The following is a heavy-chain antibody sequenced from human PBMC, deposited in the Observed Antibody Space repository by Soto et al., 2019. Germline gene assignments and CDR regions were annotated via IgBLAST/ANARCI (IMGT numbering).Heavy chain of an antibody. CDR2: IYYSGNI. CDR1: GGSIRSGGYY. J-gene: IGHJ6*02. V-gene: IGHV4-31*03. D-gene: IGHD5-18*01. CDR3: ARDRLMATAGTARHYFGLDV. Sequence: PSETLSLTCTVSGGSIRSGGYYWSWVRQNPRRGLEWIGNIYYSGNIYYNPSLKSRLTISVDTSKNQFSLNLSSVTAADTAVYYCARDRLMATAGTARHYFGLDVWGQGTTVTVSS.